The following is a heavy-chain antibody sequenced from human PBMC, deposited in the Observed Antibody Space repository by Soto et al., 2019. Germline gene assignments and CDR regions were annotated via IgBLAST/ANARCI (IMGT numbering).Heavy chain of an antibody. CDR1: GFTFSSYG. CDR2: ISYDGSNK. V-gene: IGHV3-30*18. CDR3: AKGQYYYDSSGYYSIDY. Sequence: PGGSLRLSCAASGFTFSSYGMHWVRQAPGKGLEWVAVISYDGSNKYYADSVKGRFTISRDNSKNTLYLQMNSLRAEDTAVYYCAKGQYYYDSSGYYSIDYWRQGTLVTVSS. J-gene: IGHJ4*02. D-gene: IGHD3-22*01.